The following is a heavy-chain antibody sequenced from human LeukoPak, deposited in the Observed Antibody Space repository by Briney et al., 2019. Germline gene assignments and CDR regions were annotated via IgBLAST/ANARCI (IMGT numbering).Heavy chain of an antibody. CDR2: IGATGWST. CDR1: GFTFSSYA. Sequence: GGSLRLSCAASGFTFSSYAMTWVRQAPGKGLEWVAAIGATGWSTYYADSVKGRFTISRDNSKNTLYLQMNSLRVEDTAVYYCAKEKDNYVSHDFDVWGQGTTVTVSS. CDR3: AKEKDNYVSHDFDV. V-gene: IGHV3-23*01. J-gene: IGHJ3*01. D-gene: IGHD1-1*01.